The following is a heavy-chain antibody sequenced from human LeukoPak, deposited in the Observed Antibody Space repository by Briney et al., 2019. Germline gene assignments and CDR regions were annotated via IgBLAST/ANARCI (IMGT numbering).Heavy chain of an antibody. CDR2: INHSGST. V-gene: IGHV4-34*01. J-gene: IGHJ4*02. D-gene: IGHD3-10*01. CDR3: ARVRVRFGERKPPGRTLQFDY. CDR1: GGSFSGYY. Sequence: PSETLSLTCAVYGGSFSGYYWSWIRQPPGKGLEWIGEINHSGSTNYNPSLESRVTISVDTSKNQFSLKLSSVTAADTAVYYCARVRVRFGERKPPGRTLQFDYWGQGTLVTVSS.